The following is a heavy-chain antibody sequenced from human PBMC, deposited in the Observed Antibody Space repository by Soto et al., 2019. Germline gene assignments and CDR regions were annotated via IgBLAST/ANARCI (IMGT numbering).Heavy chain of an antibody. Sequence: ASVKVSCKASGYTFTGYYMHWVRQAPGQGLEWMGWINPNSGGTNYAQKFQGWVTMTRDTSISTAYMELSRLRSDDTAVYYCARATTYYYGSGSPGYYYYGMDVWGQGTTVTVSS. J-gene: IGHJ6*02. V-gene: IGHV1-2*04. CDR2: INPNSGGT. CDR3: ARATTYYYGSGSPGYYYYGMDV. D-gene: IGHD3-10*01. CDR1: GYTFTGYY.